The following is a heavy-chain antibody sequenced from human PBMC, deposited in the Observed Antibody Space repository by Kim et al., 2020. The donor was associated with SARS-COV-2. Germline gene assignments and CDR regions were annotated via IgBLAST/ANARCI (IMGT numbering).Heavy chain of an antibody. D-gene: IGHD2-15*01. V-gene: IGHV1-8*01. Sequence: ASVKVSCKASGYTFTSYDINWVRQATGQGLEWMGWMNPNSGNTGYAQKFQGRVTMTRNTSISTAYMELSSLRSEDTAVYYCARGRWIVVVVAATRYYYYYGMDVWGQGTTGTVSS. CDR3: ARGRWIVVVVAATRYYYYYGMDV. CDR2: MNPNSGNT. CDR1: GYTFTSYD. J-gene: IGHJ6*02.